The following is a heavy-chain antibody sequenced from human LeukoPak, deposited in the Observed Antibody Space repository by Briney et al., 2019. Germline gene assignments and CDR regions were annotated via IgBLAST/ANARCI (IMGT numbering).Heavy chain of an antibody. D-gene: IGHD6-13*01. J-gene: IGHJ5*02. V-gene: IGHV1-58*02. CDR1: GFTFTSSA. CDR3: AADVYSSSWINLFDP. Sequence: GAAVKVSCKASGFTFTSSAMQWVRQARGQRLGWIGWIVVGSGNTNYAQKFQERVTITRDMSTSTAYMELSSLRSEDTAVYYCAADVYSSSWINLFDPWGQGTLVTVSS. CDR2: IVVGSGNT.